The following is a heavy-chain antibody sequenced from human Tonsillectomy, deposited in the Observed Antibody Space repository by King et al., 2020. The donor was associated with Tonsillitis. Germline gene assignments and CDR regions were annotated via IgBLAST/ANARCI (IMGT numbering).Heavy chain of an antibody. Sequence: QVQLVESGGGVVQPGRSLRLSCAASGFTFSSYGMHWVRQAPGKGLEWVTVISYDGSNKYYADSVKGRFTISRDNSKNTLYLQMNSLRAEDTAVYYCAKDAITKVRGAYRSLDLWGRGTLVTVSS. V-gene: IGHV3-30*18. CDR1: GFTFSSYG. CDR3: AKDAITKVRGAYRSLDL. CDR2: ISYDGSNK. D-gene: IGHD3-10*01. J-gene: IGHJ2*01.